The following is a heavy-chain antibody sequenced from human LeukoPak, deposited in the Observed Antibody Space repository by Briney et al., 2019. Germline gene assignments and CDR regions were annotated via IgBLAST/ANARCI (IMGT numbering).Heavy chain of an antibody. V-gene: IGHV1-69*04. CDR2: IIPTTGLA. CDR1: GGTFTNLA. D-gene: IGHD5-24*01. J-gene: IGHJ4*02. CDR3: ARAPSRLDGYILYY. Sequence: SVKVSCKASGGTFTNLAINWVRQAPGQGLEWMGRIIPTTGLASYAQKFQGRVTITADKSTSTAYMELSSLRSEDTAVYYCARAPSRLDGYILYYWGQGTLVTVSS.